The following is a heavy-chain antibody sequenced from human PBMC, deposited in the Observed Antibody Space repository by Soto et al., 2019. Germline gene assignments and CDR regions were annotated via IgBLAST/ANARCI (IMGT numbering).Heavy chain of an antibody. V-gene: IGHV1-69*01. J-gene: IGHJ6*02. D-gene: IGHD3-10*01. CDR1: GGTFSSYA. CDR2: IIPIFGTA. Sequence: QVQLVQSGAEVKKPGSSVKVYCKASGGTFSSYAISWVRQAPGQGLDWMGGIIPIFGTANYAQKFQGRVTITADESTSTAYMELSSLRSEDTAVYYCAIYYGSGSYAYYYGMDVWGQGTTVTVSS. CDR3: AIYYGSGSYAYYYGMDV.